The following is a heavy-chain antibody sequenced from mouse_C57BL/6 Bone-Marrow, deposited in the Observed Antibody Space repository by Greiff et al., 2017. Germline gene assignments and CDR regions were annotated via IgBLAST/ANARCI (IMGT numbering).Heavy chain of an antibody. CDR1: GYTFTSYW. CDR2: IDPSDSYT. D-gene: IGHD2-12*01. J-gene: IGHJ3*01. V-gene: IGHV1-59*01. Sequence: QVHVKQPGAELVRPGTSVKLSCKASGYTFTSYWMHWVKQRPGQGLEWIGVIDPSDSYTNYNQKFKGKATLTVDTSSSTAYMQLSSLTSEDSAVYYCASNDPSWFAYWGQGTLVTVSA. CDR3: ASNDPSWFAY.